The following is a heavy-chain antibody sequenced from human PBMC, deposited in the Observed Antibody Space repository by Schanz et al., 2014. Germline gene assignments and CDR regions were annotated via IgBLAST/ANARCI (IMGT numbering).Heavy chain of an antibody. CDR3: VRDARISSGVWFDP. CDR2: IDGEGGDT. V-gene: IGHV3-74*01. D-gene: IGHD6-19*01. J-gene: IGHJ5*02. CDR1: GFTFRNNW. Sequence: EVQLVESGGGLVQPGGSLRLSCAASGFTFRNNWMHWFRQGPGKGLSWVSRIDGEGGDTRYADSVKGRFTVFRDNARNMVFLQMNSLRVDDTGVYYCVRDARISSGVWFDPWGQGTLVTVSS.